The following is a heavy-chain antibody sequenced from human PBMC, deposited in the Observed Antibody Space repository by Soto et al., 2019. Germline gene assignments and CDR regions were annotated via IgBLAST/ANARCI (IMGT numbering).Heavy chain of an antibody. Sequence: GGSLRLSCTASGFTFGDYAMSWVRQAPGKGLEWVGFIRSKAYGGTTEYAASVKGRFTISRDDSKSIAYLQMNSLKTEDTAVYYCTTEMTTVTTGEDYWGQGTLVTVSS. CDR1: GFTFGDYA. CDR3: TTEMTTVTTGEDY. CDR2: IRSKAYGGTT. V-gene: IGHV3-49*04. D-gene: IGHD4-17*01. J-gene: IGHJ4*02.